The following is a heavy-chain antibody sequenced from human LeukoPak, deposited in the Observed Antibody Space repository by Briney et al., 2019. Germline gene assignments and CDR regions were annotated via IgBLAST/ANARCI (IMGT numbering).Heavy chain of an antibody. J-gene: IGHJ4*02. CDR1: GFTFSTYA. V-gene: IGHV3-23*01. CDR3: GKDSRGSSVRVFDC. Sequence: GGSLRLSCAASGFTFSTYAMSWVRQTPGKGLEWVSVISGGGDITYYADSVKGRFTISRDNSENTVYLQMNSLRAEDTAVYYCGKDSRGSSVRVFDCWGQGILVTVSS. CDR2: ISGGGDIT. D-gene: IGHD5/OR15-5a*01.